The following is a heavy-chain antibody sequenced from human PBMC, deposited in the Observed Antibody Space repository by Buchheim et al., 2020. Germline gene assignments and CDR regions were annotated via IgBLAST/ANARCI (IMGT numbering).Heavy chain of an antibody. Sequence: EVQLVESGGGLVQPGGSLRLSCAASGFTFSSYSMKWVRQAPGKGLEWVSYISSGSSTIYYADSVKGRFTISRDNAKNSLYLQMNSLRDDDTAVYYCARMPQLAGYYYGMDVWGQGTT. CDR1: GFTFSSYS. CDR3: ARMPQLAGYYYGMDV. D-gene: IGHD6-6*01. CDR2: ISSGSSTI. J-gene: IGHJ6*02. V-gene: IGHV3-48*02.